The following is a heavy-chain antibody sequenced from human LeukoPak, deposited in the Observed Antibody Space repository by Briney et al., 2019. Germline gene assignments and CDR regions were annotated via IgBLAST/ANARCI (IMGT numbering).Heavy chain of an antibody. V-gene: IGHV3-48*01. CDR2: ISSSSSTI. CDR1: GFTFSSYS. Sequence: GGSLRLSCAASGFTFSSYSMNWVRQAPGKGLEWVSYISSSSSTIYYADSVKGRFTISRDNAKNSLYLQMNSLRAEDTAVYYCAKTTAHQRWYFDLWGRGTLVTVSS. CDR3: AKTTAHQRWYFDL. J-gene: IGHJ2*01. D-gene: IGHD4-17*01.